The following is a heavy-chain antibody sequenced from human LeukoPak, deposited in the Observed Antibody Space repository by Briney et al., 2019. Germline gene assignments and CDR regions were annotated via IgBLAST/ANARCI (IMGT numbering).Heavy chain of an antibody. J-gene: IGHJ5*02. CDR1: GFTFSSYS. V-gene: IGHV3-21*01. CDR3: AREDYYDSSGIDP. Sequence: GGSLRLSRAASGFTFSSYSMNWVRQAPGKGLEWVSSISSSSSYIYYADSVKGRFTISRDNAKNSLYLQMNSLRAGDTAVYYCAREDYYDSSGIDPWGQGTLVTVSS. CDR2: ISSSSSYI. D-gene: IGHD3-22*01.